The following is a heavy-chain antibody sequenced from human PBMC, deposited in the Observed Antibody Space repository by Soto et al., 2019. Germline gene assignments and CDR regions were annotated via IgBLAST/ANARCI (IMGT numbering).Heavy chain of an antibody. CDR2: IWYDGSNK. J-gene: IGHJ4*02. D-gene: IGHD3-16*02. CDR1: GFTFSSYG. CDR3: ARDLPRGSYQPPFDY. Sequence: PGGSLRLSCAASGFTFSSYGMHWVRQAPGKGLEWVAVIWYDGSNKYYADSVKGRFTISRDNSKNTLYLQMNSLRAEDTAVYYCARDLPRGSYQPPFDYWGQGTLVTVSS. V-gene: IGHV3-33*01.